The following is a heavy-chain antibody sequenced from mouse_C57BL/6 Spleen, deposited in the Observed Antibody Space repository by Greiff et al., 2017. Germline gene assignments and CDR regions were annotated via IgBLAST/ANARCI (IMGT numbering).Heavy chain of an antibody. J-gene: IGHJ1*03. CDR3: ARDYCSSQGYFDV. V-gene: IGHV5-17*01. CDR1: GFTFSDYG. CDR2: ISSGSSTI. Sequence: EVKLVESGGGLVKPGGSLKLSCAASGFTFSDYGMHWVRQAPEKGLEWVAYISSGSSTIYYADTVKGRFTISRDTAKNTLFLQMTRLRSEATAVYYCARDYCSSQGYFDVWGTGTTVTVSS. D-gene: IGHD1-1*01.